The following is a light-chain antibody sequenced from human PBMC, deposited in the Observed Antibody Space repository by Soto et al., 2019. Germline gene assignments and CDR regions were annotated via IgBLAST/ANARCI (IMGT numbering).Light chain of an antibody. V-gene: IGLV2-18*01. CDR3: CLYTNTRTVV. CDR2: EVS. J-gene: IGLJ2*01. CDR1: SSDVGSYNR. Sequence: QSALTQPPSVSGSPGQSVTISCTGTSSDVGSYNRVSWYQQSPGTAPKLLIYEVSNRPSGVPDRFSGSKSDNTASLSISGLQAEDEADYYCCLYTNTRTVVFGGGTKVTVL.